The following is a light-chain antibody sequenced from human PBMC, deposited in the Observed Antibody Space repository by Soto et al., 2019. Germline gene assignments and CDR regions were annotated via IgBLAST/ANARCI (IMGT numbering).Light chain of an antibody. J-gene: IGLJ3*02. CDR2: EVS. CDR1: SIGVGGYNY. Sequence: QSALTQPASVSGSPGQSITISCTGTSIGVGGYNYVSWFQQHPGKVPKLMIYEVSHRPSGVSDRFSGSKSGSTASLTISRLQAEDEADYYCTSFTNSYTWVFGGGTKLTVL. CDR3: TSFTNSYTWV. V-gene: IGLV2-14*01.